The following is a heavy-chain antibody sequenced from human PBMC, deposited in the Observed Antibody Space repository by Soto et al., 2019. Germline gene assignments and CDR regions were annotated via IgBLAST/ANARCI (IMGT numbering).Heavy chain of an antibody. CDR2: ISSSASHI. CDR1: GFSFSSYS. D-gene: IGHD2-15*01. V-gene: IGHV3-21*01. J-gene: IGHJ5*02. CDR3: ARGYPGYCSGGTSSWFDP. Sequence: GGSLRLSCAASGFSFSSYSMNWVRQAPGKGLEWVSSISSSASHINYADSVKGRFTISRDNATKSLYLQMNSLRAEDTAVYYCARGYPGYCSGGTSSWFDPWGQGTLVTVSS.